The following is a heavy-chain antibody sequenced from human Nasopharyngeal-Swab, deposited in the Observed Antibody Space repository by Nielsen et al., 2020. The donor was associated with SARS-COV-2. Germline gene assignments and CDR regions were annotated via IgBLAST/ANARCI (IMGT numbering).Heavy chain of an antibody. CDR1: GFTFSSYG. V-gene: IGHV3-30*18. J-gene: IGHJ4*02. CDR2: ISYDGSNK. Sequence: GGSLRLSCAASGFTFSSYGMHWVRQAPGKGPEWVAVISYDGSNKYYADSVKGRFTISRDNSKNTLYLQMNSLRAEDTAVYYCAKQIVVPAAPYFDYWGQGTLVTVSS. D-gene: IGHD2-2*01. CDR3: AKQIVVPAAPYFDY.